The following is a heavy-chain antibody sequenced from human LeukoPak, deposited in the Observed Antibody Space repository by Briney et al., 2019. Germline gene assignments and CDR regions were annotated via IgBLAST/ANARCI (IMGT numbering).Heavy chain of an antibody. Sequence: SLRLSFAASGFIFDDYAMHWVRQAPGKGLEWVSTISWSSGTIDYSDSVKGRFTISRDNAKNSLYLQMNSLRADDTALYYCAKDMKSSSWSSIDYWGQGTLVTVSS. CDR2: ISWSSGTI. J-gene: IGHJ4*02. D-gene: IGHD6-13*01. CDR1: GFIFDDYA. CDR3: AKDMKSSSWSSIDY. V-gene: IGHV3-9*01.